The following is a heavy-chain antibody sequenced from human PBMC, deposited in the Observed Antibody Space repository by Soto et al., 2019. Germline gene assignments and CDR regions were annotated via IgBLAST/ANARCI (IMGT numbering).Heavy chain of an antibody. V-gene: IGHV4-34*01. D-gene: IGHD5-18*01. J-gene: IGHJ4*02. CDR2: INHSGST. CDR3: ARVSDTARADY. CDR1: GGSFSGYY. Sequence: SETLSLTCAVYGGSFSGYYWSWIRQPPGKGLEWIGEINHSGSTNYNPSLKSRVTISVDTSKNQFSLKLSSVTAADTAVYYCARVSDTARADYWGQGTLVTVSS.